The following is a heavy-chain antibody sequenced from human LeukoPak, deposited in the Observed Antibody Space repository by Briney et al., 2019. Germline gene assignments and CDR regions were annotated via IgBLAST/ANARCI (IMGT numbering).Heavy chain of an antibody. D-gene: IGHD3-16*01. V-gene: IGHV3-7*01. CDR1: GFTFSSYW. CDR3: AKDLSSGGGYD. J-gene: IGHJ4*02. CDR2: IKQDGSEK. Sequence: GGSLRLSCAASGFTFSSYWMSWVRQAPGKGLEWVANIKQDGSEKYYVDSVKGRFTISRDNSKNTLYLQMNSLRPEDTAVYYCAKDLSSGGGYDWGQGTLVTVSS.